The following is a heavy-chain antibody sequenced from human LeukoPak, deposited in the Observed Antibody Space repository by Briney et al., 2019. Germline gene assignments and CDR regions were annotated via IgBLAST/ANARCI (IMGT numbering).Heavy chain of an antibody. CDR2: ISAYNGNT. CDR3: ARLIAAAGPNRNYYGMDV. D-gene: IGHD6-13*01. CDR1: GYTFTSYG. J-gene: IGHJ6*02. V-gene: IGHV1-18*01. Sequence: ASVKVSCKASGYTFTSYGISWVRQAPGQGLEWMGWISAYNGNTNYAQKLQGRVTMTTDTSTSTAYMELRSLRSDDTAVYYCARLIAAAGPNRNYYGMDVWGQGTTVIVSS.